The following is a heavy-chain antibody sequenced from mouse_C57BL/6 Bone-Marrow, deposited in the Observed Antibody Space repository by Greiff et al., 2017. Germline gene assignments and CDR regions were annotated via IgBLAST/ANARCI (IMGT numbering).Heavy chain of an antibody. V-gene: IGHV1-54*01. CDR1: GYAFTNYL. Sequence: QVQLQQSGAELVRPGTSVKVSCKASGYAFTNYLIEWVKQRPGQGLEWIGVINPGSGGTNYNEKFKGKATLTADKSSSTAYMQLSSLTSEDSAVYFCARREAYYYGNSYVFYAMDYWGQGTSVTVSS. CDR3: ARREAYYYGNSYVFYAMDY. CDR2: INPGSGGT. D-gene: IGHD1-1*01. J-gene: IGHJ4*01.